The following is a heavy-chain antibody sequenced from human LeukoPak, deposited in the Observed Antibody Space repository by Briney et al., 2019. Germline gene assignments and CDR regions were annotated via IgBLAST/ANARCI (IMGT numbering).Heavy chain of an antibody. D-gene: IGHD3-9*01. Sequence: ASVKVSCKASGYTFSSYTMNWVRQAPGQGLEWMGWINTNTGNPTYAQDYTGRFVFSLDTSVSTTYLQISSLKAEDTAVYYCARASSRRPRGEDYDILTGYYTPPVDYWGQGTLVTVSS. CDR1: GYTFSSYT. CDR3: ARASSRRPRGEDYDILTGYYTPPVDY. J-gene: IGHJ4*02. CDR2: INTNTGNP. V-gene: IGHV7-4-1*02.